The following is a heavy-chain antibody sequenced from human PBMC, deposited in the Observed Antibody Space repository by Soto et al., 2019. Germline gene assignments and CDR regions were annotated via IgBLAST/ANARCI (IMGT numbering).Heavy chain of an antibody. V-gene: IGHV4-31*03. D-gene: IGHD5-12*01. J-gene: IGHJ5*01. CDR3: ANSVLMATIPDS. CDR1: GGSVSTGGYY. CDR2: IYSSGST. Sequence: SETLSLTCTVFGGSVSTGGYYWSWIRHLPGKGLEWIGYIYSSGSTYYNPSLKGRLTISLDTSKNQFSLMLTSVTAADTAVHYCANSVLMATIPDSWGQGTLVTVSS.